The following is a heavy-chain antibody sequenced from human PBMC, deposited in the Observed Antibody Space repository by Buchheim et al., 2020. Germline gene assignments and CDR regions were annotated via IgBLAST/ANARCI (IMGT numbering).Heavy chain of an antibody. CDR3: ASTYYDFWSGYWNWFDP. Sequence: QVQLQESGPGLVKPSETLSVTCTVSGGSVTSGNFYWSWIRQPPGKGLEWIGYIYSSGSTNYHPSLKSRVSISVDTSKNQFSLKLSSVTAADTAVYYCASTYYDFWSGYWNWFDPWGQGTL. CDR2: IYSSGST. CDR1: GGSVTSGNFY. J-gene: IGHJ5*02. V-gene: IGHV4-61*01. D-gene: IGHD3-3*01.